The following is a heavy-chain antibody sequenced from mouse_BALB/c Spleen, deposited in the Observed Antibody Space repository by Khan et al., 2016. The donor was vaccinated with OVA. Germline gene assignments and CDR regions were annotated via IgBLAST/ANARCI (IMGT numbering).Heavy chain of an antibody. Sequence: EVQLQESGPGLVKPSQSRSLTCTVTGYSITSGYGWNWIRQFPGNKLEWMGYISYSGSTNYNPSLKSRISITRATSKNQFFLQLNTVTTEDTATYYCARTARIKYWGQGTTLTVSS. CDR1: GYSITSGYG. CDR2: ISYSGST. V-gene: IGHV3-2*02. CDR3: ARTARIKY. J-gene: IGHJ2*01. D-gene: IGHD1-2*01.